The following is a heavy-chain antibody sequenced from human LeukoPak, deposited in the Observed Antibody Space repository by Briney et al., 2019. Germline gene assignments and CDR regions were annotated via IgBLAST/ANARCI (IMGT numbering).Heavy chain of an antibody. D-gene: IGHD3-10*01. Sequence: GGSLRLSCEASGYTFINHGLHWVRQAPGKGLEWVAVISYDGTDTFYADSVKGRFSISRDDSRNTLALQMNSLRLEDTAVYYCAKDDAGVPDYWGQGTLVTVSS. J-gene: IGHJ4*02. CDR1: GYTFINHG. CDR2: ISYDGTDT. V-gene: IGHV3-30*18. CDR3: AKDDAGVPDY.